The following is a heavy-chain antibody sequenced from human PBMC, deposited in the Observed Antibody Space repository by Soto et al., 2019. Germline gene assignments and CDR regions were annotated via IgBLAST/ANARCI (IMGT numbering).Heavy chain of an antibody. Sequence: SLRLSCAASGFTFSSYGMHWVRQAPGKGLEWVAVIWYDGSNKYYADSVKGRFTISRDNSKNTLYLQMNSLRAEDTAVYYCAREPKQWLGRYYFDYWGQGTLVTVSS. CDR3: AREPKQWLGRYYFDY. V-gene: IGHV3-33*01. CDR1: GFTFSSYG. D-gene: IGHD6-19*01. J-gene: IGHJ4*02. CDR2: IWYDGSNK.